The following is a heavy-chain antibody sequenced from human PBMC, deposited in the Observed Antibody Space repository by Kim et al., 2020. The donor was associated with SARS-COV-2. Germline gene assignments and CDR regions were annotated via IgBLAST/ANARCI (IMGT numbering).Heavy chain of an antibody. CDR1: GFTFSSYA. Sequence: GGSLRLSCAASGFTFSSYAMSWVRQAPGKGLEWVSAISGSGGSTYYADSVKGRFTISRDNSKNTLYLQMNSLRAEDTAVYYCAKDRVLLWFRESRGGMDVWGQGTTVTVSS. CDR2: ISGSGGST. D-gene: IGHD3-10*01. V-gene: IGHV3-23*01. J-gene: IGHJ6*02. CDR3: AKDRVLLWFRESRGGMDV.